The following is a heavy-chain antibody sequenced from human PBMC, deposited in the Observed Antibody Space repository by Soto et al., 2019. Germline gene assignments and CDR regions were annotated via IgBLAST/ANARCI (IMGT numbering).Heavy chain of an antibody. CDR3: ARDPDYGGNFWYAFDI. CDR1: GYTFTNYY. V-gene: IGHV1-46*01. D-gene: IGHD4-17*01. J-gene: IGHJ3*02. Sequence: ASVKVSCKASGYTFTNYYMHWVRQAPGQGLEWMGIIKPTGGETTYAQKFLGRATMTRDTSTGTLYMELSSLRSEDTAVYFCARDPDYGGNFWYAFDIWGQGTMVTV. CDR2: IKPTGGET.